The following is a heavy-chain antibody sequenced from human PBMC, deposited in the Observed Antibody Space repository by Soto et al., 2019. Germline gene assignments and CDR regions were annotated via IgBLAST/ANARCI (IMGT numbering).Heavy chain of an antibody. J-gene: IGHJ3*02. CDR1: GGSISSGGYY. D-gene: IGHD4-17*01. CDR3: ARTVMTTVTTCAFDI. Sequence: QVQLQESGPGLVKPSQTLSLTYTVSGGSISSGGYYWSWIRQHPGKGLEWIGYIYYSGSTYYNPSLKSRVTISVDTSKNQFSLKLSSVTAADTAVYYCARTVMTTVTTCAFDIWGQGTMVTVSS. V-gene: IGHV4-31*03. CDR2: IYYSGST.